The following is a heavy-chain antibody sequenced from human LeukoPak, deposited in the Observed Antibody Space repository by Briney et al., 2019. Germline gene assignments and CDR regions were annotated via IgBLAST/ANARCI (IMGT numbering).Heavy chain of an antibody. V-gene: IGHV3-9*01. CDR2: ISWNSGSI. CDR3: ANVSGLLWFGELYH. J-gene: IGHJ4*02. Sequence: PGGSLRLSCAASGFTFDDYAMHWVRQAPGKGLGWVSGISWNSGSIGYADSVTGRFTISRDNAKNSLYLQMNSLRAEDTALYYCANVSGLLWFGELYHWGPGTLVTVSS. D-gene: IGHD3-10*01. CDR1: GFTFDDYA.